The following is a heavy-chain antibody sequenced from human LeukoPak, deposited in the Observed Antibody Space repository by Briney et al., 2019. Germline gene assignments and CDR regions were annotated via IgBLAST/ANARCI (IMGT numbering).Heavy chain of an antibody. V-gene: IGHV3-23*01. CDR3: AKDLEMATTLG. Sequence: GGSLRLSCAASGFTFNTYSMNWVRQAPGKGLEWVSAISGSGGSTYYADSVKGRFTISRDNSKNTLYLQMNSLRAEDTAVYYCAKDLEMATTLGWGQGTLVTVSS. CDR2: ISGSGGST. J-gene: IGHJ4*02. CDR1: GFTFNTYS. D-gene: IGHD5-24*01.